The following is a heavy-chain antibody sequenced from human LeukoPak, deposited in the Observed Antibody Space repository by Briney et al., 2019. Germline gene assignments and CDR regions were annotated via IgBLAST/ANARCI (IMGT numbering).Heavy chain of an antibody. CDR2: INPNSGGT. CDR1: GYTFTGYY. V-gene: IGHV1-2*02. J-gene: IGHJ4*02. D-gene: IGHD2-2*01. CDR3: ARSPTVYCSSTSCLWNYFDY. Sequence: ASVKVSCKASGYTFTGYYMHWVRQAPGQGLEWMGWINPNSGGTNYAQKFQGRVTMTRDTSISTAYMELSSLRSEDTAVYYCARSPTVYCSSTSCLWNYFDYWGQGTLVTVSS.